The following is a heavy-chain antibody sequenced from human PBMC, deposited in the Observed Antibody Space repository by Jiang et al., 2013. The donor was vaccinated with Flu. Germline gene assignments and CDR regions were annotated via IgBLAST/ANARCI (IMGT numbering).Heavy chain of an antibody. J-gene: IGHJ2*01. Sequence: EWVSAISGSGGSTYYADSVKGRFTISRDNSKNTLYLQMNSLRAEDTAVYYCAKVPPHIVTTEGAWYFDLWGRGTLVTVSS. V-gene: IGHV3-23*01. D-gene: IGHD2/OR15-2a*01. CDR2: ISGSGGST. CDR3: AKVPPHIVTTEGAWYFDL.